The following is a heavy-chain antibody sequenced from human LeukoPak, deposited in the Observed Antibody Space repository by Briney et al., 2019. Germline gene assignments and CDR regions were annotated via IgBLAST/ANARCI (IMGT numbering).Heavy chain of an antibody. Sequence: SETLSLTRTVSGGSISSYYWSWIRQPPGKGLEWIGYIYYSGSINYNPSLKSRVTISVDTSKNQFSLKLSSVTAADTAVYYCARKGVVNADAFDIWGQGTMVTVSS. V-gene: IGHV4-59*08. CDR1: GGSISSYY. J-gene: IGHJ3*02. CDR2: IYYSGSI. D-gene: IGHD3-3*01. CDR3: ARKGVVNADAFDI.